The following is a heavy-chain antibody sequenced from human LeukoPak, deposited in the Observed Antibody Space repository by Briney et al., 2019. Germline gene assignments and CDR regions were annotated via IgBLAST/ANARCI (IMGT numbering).Heavy chain of an antibody. CDR1: GFTFSSYW. CDR2: IHNDGSST. CDR3: ARGMYYDILTGPLGFDY. V-gene: IGHV3-74*01. D-gene: IGHD3-9*01. J-gene: IGHJ4*02. Sequence: GGSLRLSCAASGFTFSSYWMHWVRQAPGTGLVWVSRIHNDGSSTSYADSVKGRFTISRDNAKNTVYLQMNSLRAEDTAVYYCARGMYYDILTGPLGFDYWGQGTLVTVSS.